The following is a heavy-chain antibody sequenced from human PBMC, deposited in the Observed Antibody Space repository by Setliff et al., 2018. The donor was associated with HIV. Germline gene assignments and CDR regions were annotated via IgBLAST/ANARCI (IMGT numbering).Heavy chain of an antibody. D-gene: IGHD3-3*01. Sequence: PGGSLRLSCVASGFSFSAHAMSWVRRAPGMGLEWLSVIVRGGGTTYYADSVKGRFTISRDDSKNTVYLEMRSLRAEDTALYFCAKYTRDGSIFYYMDVWGKGTTVTVSS. CDR2: IVRGGGTT. V-gene: IGHV3-23*03. CDR1: GFSFSAHA. CDR3: AKYTRDGSIFYYMDV. J-gene: IGHJ6*03.